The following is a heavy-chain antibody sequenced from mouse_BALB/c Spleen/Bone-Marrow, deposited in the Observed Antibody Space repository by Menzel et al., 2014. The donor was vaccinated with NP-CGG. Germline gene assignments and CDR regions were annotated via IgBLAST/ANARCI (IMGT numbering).Heavy chain of an antibody. CDR2: IFPGDGDT. CDR1: GYALSSSW. CDR3: ARSDGYRAMDY. V-gene: IGHV1-82*01. J-gene: IGHJ4*01. Sequence: QVQLQQSGPELVKPGASVKISCKASGYALSSSWMNWVKQRPGQGLEWIGRIFPGDGDTYYNGKFKGKATLTADKSSSTAYMQLSSLTSVDSAVYFCARSDGYRAMDYWGQGTSVTVSS. D-gene: IGHD2-3*01.